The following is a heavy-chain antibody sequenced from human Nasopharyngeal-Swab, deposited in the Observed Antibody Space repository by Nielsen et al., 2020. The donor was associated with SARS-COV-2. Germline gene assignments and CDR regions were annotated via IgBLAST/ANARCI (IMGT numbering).Heavy chain of an antibody. CDR2: ISAYNGNT. V-gene: IGHV1-18*01. Sequence: WVRQAPGQGLAWMGWISAYNGNTNYAQKLQGRVTMTTDTSTSTAYMELRILRSDDTAVYYCARGSLWFGDLVGYYGMDVWGQGTTVTVSS. D-gene: IGHD3-10*01. J-gene: IGHJ6*02. CDR3: ARGSLWFGDLVGYYGMDV.